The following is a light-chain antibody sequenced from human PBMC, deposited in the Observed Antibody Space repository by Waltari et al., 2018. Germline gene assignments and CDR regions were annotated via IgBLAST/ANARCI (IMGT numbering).Light chain of an antibody. V-gene: IGLV1-47*01. Sequence: QSVLTQPPSASGTPGQRVTISCSGRSSNIGSNDAFWYQQLPGTAPKLLIYRNNERASGVPARCFGSKSGTSASLVINGLRSEDEAYYYCAAWDDSLSGCVVFGGGTKVTVL. CDR2: RNN. CDR3: AAWDDSLSGCVV. CDR1: SSNIGSND. J-gene: IGLJ2*01.